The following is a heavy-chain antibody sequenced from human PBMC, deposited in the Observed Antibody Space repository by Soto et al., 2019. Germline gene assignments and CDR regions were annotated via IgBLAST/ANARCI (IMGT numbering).Heavy chain of an antibody. D-gene: IGHD2-21*02. V-gene: IGHV4-59*01. Sequence: QVQLQESGPGLVEPSETLSLTCTVSGGSLTNYFWTWIRQSPGKGLEWIAYIRYSGKTDYNPSLTSRVTISLDTPKNQFSLKLTSVTAADTAMYYCARFQYTVVTPFELWGQGTMVIVSS. CDR1: GGSLTNYF. CDR2: IRYSGKT. CDR3: ARFQYTVVTPFEL. J-gene: IGHJ3*01.